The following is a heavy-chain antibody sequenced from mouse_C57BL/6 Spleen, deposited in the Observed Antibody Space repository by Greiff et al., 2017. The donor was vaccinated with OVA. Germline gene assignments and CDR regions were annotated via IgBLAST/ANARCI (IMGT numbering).Heavy chain of an antibody. CDR1: GFNIKDDY. V-gene: IGHV14-4*01. Sequence: EVQLQQSGAELVRPGASVKLSCTASGFNIKDDYMHWVKQRPEQGLEWIGWIDPENGDTEYASKFQGKATITADKSSNTAYLQLSSLTSEDTAVYYCTTRTAGYWYFDVWGTGTTVTVSS. CDR2: IDPENGDT. J-gene: IGHJ1*03. D-gene: IGHD4-1*01. CDR3: TTRTAGYWYFDV.